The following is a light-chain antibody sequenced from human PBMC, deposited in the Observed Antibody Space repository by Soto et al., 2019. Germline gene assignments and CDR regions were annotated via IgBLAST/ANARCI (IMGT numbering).Light chain of an antibody. CDR3: QQYNSHT. CDR2: KAS. CDR1: QSISSW. J-gene: IGKJ2*01. Sequence: DIQMTQSPSTLSASVGDRVTITCRASQSISSWLAWYQQKPGKAPKLLIYKASSLESGVPSRFSGSGSGTEFTLTISSLQPDDFATYYCQQYNSHTFGQATKLEIK. V-gene: IGKV1-5*03.